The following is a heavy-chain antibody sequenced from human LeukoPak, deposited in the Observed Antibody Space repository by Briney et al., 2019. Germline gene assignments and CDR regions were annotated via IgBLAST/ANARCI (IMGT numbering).Heavy chain of an antibody. V-gene: IGHV4-59*01. CDR1: GCSISSYY. CDR2: IYYSGST. CDR3: ASGPPGWYYYMDV. D-gene: IGHD2-15*01. J-gene: IGHJ6*03. Sequence: SETLSLTCTVSGCSISSYYWSWIRQPPGKGLEWIGYIYYSGSTNYNPSLKSRVTISVDTSKNQFSLKLSSVTAADTAVYYCASGPPGWYYYMDVWGKGTTVTVSS.